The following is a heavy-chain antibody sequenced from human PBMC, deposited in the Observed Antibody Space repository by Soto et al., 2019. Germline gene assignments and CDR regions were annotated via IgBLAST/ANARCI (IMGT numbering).Heavy chain of an antibody. J-gene: IGHJ6*03. V-gene: IGHV3-23*01. CDR1: GFTFSSYA. D-gene: IGHD6-6*01. CDR2: ISGSGGST. Sequence: HPGGSLRLSCAASGFTFSSYAMSWVRQAPGKGLEWVSAISGSGGSTYYADSVKGRFTISRDNSKNTLYLQMNSLRADDTAVYYCAKQASNYYYYYYMDVWGKGTTVTVSS. CDR3: AKQASNYYYYYYMDV.